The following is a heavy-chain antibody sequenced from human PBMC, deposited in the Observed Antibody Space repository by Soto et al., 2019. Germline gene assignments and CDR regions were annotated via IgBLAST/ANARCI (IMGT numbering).Heavy chain of an antibody. Sequence: SVKVSCKASGFTFTNSAIQWVRQARGQRLEWIGWIVVGSGNTNYAQKFQERLTITRDMSTSTAYMELSSLRSEDTAIYYCASWSGYCTSYYYTVVWGTGTTVT. CDR3: ASWSGYCTSYYYTVV. V-gene: IGHV1-58*02. J-gene: IGHJ6*03. CDR1: GFTFTNSA. D-gene: IGHD3-3*01. CDR2: IVVGSGNT.